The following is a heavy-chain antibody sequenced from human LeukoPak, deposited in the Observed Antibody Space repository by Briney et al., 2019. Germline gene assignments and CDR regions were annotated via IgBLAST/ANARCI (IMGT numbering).Heavy chain of an antibody. CDR3: AKDRATLYYDFWSGYYD. J-gene: IGHJ4*02. V-gene: IGHV3-30*02. D-gene: IGHD3-3*01. Sequence: GGSLRLSCAASGFTFSSYGMHWVRQAPGKGLEWVAFIRYDGSNKYYADSVKGRFTISRDNSKNTLYLQMNSLRAEDTAVYYCAKDRATLYYDFWSGYYDWGQGTLVTVSS. CDR1: GFTFSSYG. CDR2: IRYDGSNK.